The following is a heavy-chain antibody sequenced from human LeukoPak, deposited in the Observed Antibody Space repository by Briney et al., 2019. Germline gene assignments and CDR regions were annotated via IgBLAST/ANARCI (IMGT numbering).Heavy chain of an antibody. CDR1: GFTFSSYS. V-gene: IGHV3-21*01. J-gene: IGHJ4*02. Sequence: GGSLRLSCAASGFTFSSYSMNWVRQAPGKGLEWVSSISSSSSYIYYAGSVKGRFTISRDNAKNSLYLQMNSLRAEDTAVYYCAAIAVAVDWFDYWGQGTLVTVSS. CDR2: ISSSSSYI. D-gene: IGHD6-19*01. CDR3: AAIAVAVDWFDY.